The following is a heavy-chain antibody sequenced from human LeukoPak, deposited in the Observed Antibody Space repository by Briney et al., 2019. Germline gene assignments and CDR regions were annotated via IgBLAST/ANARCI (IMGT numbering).Heavy chain of an antibody. CDR2: ISTSSTNI. D-gene: IGHD6-25*01. V-gene: IGHV3-48*04. J-gene: IGHJ6*02. CDR3: APKTIAAPGYYYSGVDV. Sequence: GGSLRLSCAAPGFTFSDFDMNGVRQAPGKGLEWLSYISTSSTNIYYADSVRGRFTISRDNAKNSLYLQMNSLRAEDTAVYYCAPKTIAAPGYYYSGVDVWGQGTTVTVSS. CDR1: GFTFSDFD.